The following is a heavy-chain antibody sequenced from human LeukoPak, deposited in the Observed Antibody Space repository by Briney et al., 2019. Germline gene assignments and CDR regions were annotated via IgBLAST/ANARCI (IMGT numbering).Heavy chain of an antibody. CDR2: ISSSSSYI. V-gene: IGHV3-21*01. CDR3: ARGPSEYYYGSGSYSDY. Sequence: PGGSLRLSCAASGFTFSSYSMNWVRQAPGKGLEWVSCISSSSSYIYYVDSVKGRFTISRDNAKKSLYLQMNSLRAEDTAVYYCARGPSEYYYGSGSYSDYWGQGILVTVSS. J-gene: IGHJ4*02. CDR1: GFTFSSYS. D-gene: IGHD3-10*01.